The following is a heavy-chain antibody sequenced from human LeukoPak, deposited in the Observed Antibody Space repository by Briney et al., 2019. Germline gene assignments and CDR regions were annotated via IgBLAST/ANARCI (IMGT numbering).Heavy chain of an antibody. D-gene: IGHD3-10*01. V-gene: IGHV1-2*02. CDR2: IHPNGHDT. Sequence: ASVKVSCKASGYTFSDHHKLWVRQAPGQGLEWMGWIHPNGHDTKYAQRFQGRMTMTTDTSISTAYMELNRVTSDDTAVYYCSGHYGPGPVWGQGTLITASS. J-gene: IGHJ4*02. CDR1: GYTFSDHH. CDR3: SGHYGPGPV.